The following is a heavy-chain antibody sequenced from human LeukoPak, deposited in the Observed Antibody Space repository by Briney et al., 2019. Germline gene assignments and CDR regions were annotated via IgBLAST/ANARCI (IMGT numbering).Heavy chain of an antibody. CDR1: GGSLSSSYYY. Sequence: PSETLSVPCIVPGGSLSSSYYYWAWIRQPPGKGLEWIGTFYSGGSAYYSPSLTSRVSISKDTSDNQFSLRLYSVTAADTAVYYCARKQGGTMYGVWGQGTQVTVSS. CDR2: FYSGGSA. V-gene: IGHV4-39*07. CDR3: ARKQGGTMYGV. D-gene: IGHD1-7*01. J-gene: IGHJ4*02.